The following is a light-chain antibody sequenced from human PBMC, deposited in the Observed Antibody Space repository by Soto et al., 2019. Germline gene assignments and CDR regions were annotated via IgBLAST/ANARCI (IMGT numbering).Light chain of an antibody. Sequence: DVQMTQSPSTLPASVGDRVTITCRASQSITSWLAWYQQKPGKAPKLLIYKASTLESGFPSRFSGSGSGTAFTPTISSLQPDDYAAYYCQQYNRYPYTFGQGTKLEIK. CDR2: KAS. V-gene: IGKV1-5*03. CDR1: QSITSW. J-gene: IGKJ2*01. CDR3: QQYNRYPYT.